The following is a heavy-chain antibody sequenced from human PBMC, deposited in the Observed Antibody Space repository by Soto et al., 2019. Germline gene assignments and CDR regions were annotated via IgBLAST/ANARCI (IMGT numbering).Heavy chain of an antibody. V-gene: IGHV3-23*01. CDR2: ISGSGGTT. D-gene: IGHD6-19*01. Sequence: PGGSLRLSCAASGFTFSDYYMSWVRQAPGKGLEWLSGISGSGGTTYYADYVKGRFTISRDNSKNMLFLQMNTLRAEDTAVYYCAKDRQQWLTIFDYWGQGALVTVSS. CDR1: GFTFSDYY. J-gene: IGHJ4*02. CDR3: AKDRQQWLTIFDY.